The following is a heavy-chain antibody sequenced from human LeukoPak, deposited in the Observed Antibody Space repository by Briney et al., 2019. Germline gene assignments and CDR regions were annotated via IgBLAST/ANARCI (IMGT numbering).Heavy chain of an antibody. V-gene: IGHV4-59*08. Sequence: PSETLSLTCTVSGGSISGYYWSWIRQPPGKGLEWIGYIFYTGSTNYNPSLKSRVTMSVDTSKNQFSLQLSSVTAADTAVYYCVRQPYTSGAYYFGYWGQGTLVTVSS. D-gene: IGHD2-8*01. CDR3: VRQPYTSGAYYFGY. J-gene: IGHJ4*02. CDR2: IFYTGST. CDR1: GGSISGYY.